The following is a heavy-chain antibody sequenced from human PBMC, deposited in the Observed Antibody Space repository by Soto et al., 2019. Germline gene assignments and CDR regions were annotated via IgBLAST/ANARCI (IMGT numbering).Heavy chain of an antibody. CDR1: GFTFTTYA. CDR2: ITGSPYNT. CDR3: ANHRIGPGFHYYSIDV. J-gene: IGHJ6*03. D-gene: IGHD2-15*01. V-gene: IGHV3-23*01. Sequence: GGSLRLSCAASGFTFTTYAMSWVRQAPGKGLEWVSSITGSPYNTYYADSVKGRFTITRDDSKNTVYLQMNSLRGEDTAVYYCANHRIGPGFHYYSIDVCGTETTVTLS.